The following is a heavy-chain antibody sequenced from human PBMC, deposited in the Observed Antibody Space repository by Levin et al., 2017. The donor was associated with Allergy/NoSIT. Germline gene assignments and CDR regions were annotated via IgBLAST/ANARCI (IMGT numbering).Heavy chain of an antibody. V-gene: IGHV1-8*01. CDR3: VRGPSPSTP. Sequence: ASVKVSCKASGYTFTSYDIHWVRQATGQGLEWMGWMNPSSGNTGYAQKFQGRVIMTTDTSINTAYMELSSLSSEDTAVYYCVRGPSPSTPWGQGTQVTVSS. J-gene: IGHJ5*02. CDR2: MNPSSGNT. CDR1: GYTFTSYD. D-gene: IGHD5/OR15-5a*01.